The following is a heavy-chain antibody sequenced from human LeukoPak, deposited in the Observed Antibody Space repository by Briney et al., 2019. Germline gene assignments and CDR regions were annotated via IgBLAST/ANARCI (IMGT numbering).Heavy chain of an antibody. CDR2: IYYTGST. V-gene: IGHV4-59*01. D-gene: IGHD3-10*01. CDR1: GGSFSHYY. Sequence: PSETLSLTCAVYGGSFSHYYWSWVRQPPGKGLEWIGYIYYTGSTDYNPSLKSRVTMSVDTSKNQFSLKLSSVTAADTAVYSCARGSVRGEFDPWGQGALVTVSS. CDR3: ARGSVRGEFDP. J-gene: IGHJ5*02.